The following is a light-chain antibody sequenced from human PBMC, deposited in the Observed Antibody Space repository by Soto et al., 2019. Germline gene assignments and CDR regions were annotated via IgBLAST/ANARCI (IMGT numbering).Light chain of an antibody. CDR3: TSYTSSSTLLYV. CDR1: SSDVGGYNY. Sequence: QSALTQPASVSGSPGQSITISCTGTSSDVGGYNYVSWYQQHPGKAPKLMIHEVSNRPSGVSNRFSGSKSGNTASLTISGLQADDEADYYCTSYTSSSTLLYVFGTGTKLTVL. V-gene: IGLV2-14*01. CDR2: EVS. J-gene: IGLJ1*01.